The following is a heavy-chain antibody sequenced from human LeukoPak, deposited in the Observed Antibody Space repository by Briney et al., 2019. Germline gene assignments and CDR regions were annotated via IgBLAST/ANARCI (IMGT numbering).Heavy chain of an antibody. J-gene: IGHJ4*02. D-gene: IGHD3-22*01. CDR1: GFTFSSYG. V-gene: IGHV3-30*03. CDR3: ARDGIVVATPFDY. CDR2: ISYDGSNK. Sequence: PGGSLRLSCAASGFTFSSYGMHWVRQAPGKGLEWVAVISYDGSNKYYADSVKGRFTISRDNSKNTLYLQMNSLRAEDTAVYYCARDGIVVATPFDYWGQGTLVTVSS.